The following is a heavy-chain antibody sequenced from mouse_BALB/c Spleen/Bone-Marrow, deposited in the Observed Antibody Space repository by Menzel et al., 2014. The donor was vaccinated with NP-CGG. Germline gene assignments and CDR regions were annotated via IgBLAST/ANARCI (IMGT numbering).Heavy chain of an antibody. Sequence: EVKVVESGGGLVQPRGSLRLSCATSGFTFTDNYMTSVRQPPGKALEWLGFIRNQANGYTTEYSASVKGRFTISRDNSQSILYLQMNTLRAEDSATYYCARDSDRCADWGQGTLVTVSA. CDR3: ARDSDRCAD. CDR2: IRNQANGYTT. J-gene: IGHJ3*01. CDR1: GFTFTDNY. V-gene: IGHV7-3*02.